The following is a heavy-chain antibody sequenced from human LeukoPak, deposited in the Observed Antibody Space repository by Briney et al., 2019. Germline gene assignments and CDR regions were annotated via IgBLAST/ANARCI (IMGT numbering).Heavy chain of an antibody. V-gene: IGHV3-15*01. D-gene: IGHD3-3*02. CDR3: TKTHFWSGYHDY. Sequence: GGSLRLSCAASGFTFSNALMSWVRQAPGKGLEWVGRIKSKTDGGTTDYAAPVKGRFTISRDDSKNTLYLQMNSLKTEDTAVYYCTKTHFWSGYHDYWGQGTLVTVSS. CDR2: IKSKTDGGTT. CDR1: GFTFSNAL. J-gene: IGHJ4*02.